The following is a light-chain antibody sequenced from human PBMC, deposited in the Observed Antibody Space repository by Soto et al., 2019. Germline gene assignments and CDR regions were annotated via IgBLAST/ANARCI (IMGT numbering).Light chain of an antibody. V-gene: IGKV1-5*03. J-gene: IGKJ2*01. CDR1: QSINNW. CDR3: QHSDNYYT. Sequence: DIPMTQSPSTLSASVGDRVTISCRASQSINNWLAWYQQKPGKAPKLLIYKASILESGVPSRFSGSGSGTEFTLTISSLQPDDFATYYCQHSDNYYTFGQGTKLQIK. CDR2: KAS.